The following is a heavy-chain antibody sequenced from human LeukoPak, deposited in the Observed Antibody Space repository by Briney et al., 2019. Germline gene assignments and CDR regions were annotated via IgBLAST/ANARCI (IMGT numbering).Heavy chain of an antibody. Sequence: SGPTLLPPTPTLTLTCTFSGVSLSTSGVGVGWIRQPPGKALEWLAPLYWDDDKRYSPSLKSRLTTTKDTSKNQVVLTMTNMDPVDTATYYCAHSGGEKYYYGSYRFDPWGQGTLVTVSS. D-gene: IGHD3-10*01. V-gene: IGHV2-5*02. J-gene: IGHJ5*02. CDR3: AHSGGEKYYYGSYRFDP. CDR1: GVSLSTSGVG. CDR2: LYWDDDK.